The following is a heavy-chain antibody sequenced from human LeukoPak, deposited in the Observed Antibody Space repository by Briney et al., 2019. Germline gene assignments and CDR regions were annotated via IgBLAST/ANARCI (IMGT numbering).Heavy chain of an antibody. J-gene: IGHJ4*02. Sequence: PSETLSLTCAVYGGSFSGYYWSWIRQPPGKGLEWIGEINHSGSTNYNPSLKSRVTISVDTSKNQFSLKLSSVTAADTAVYYCARSDYYDSSGYYYAGHWGQGTLVTVSS. CDR3: ARSDYYDSSGYYYAGH. V-gene: IGHV4-34*01. CDR1: GGSFSGYY. CDR2: INHSGST. D-gene: IGHD3-22*01.